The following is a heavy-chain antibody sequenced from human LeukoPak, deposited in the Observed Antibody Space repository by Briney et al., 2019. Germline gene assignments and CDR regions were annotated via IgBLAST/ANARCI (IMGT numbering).Heavy chain of an antibody. D-gene: IGHD2-2*01. J-gene: IGHJ4*02. Sequence: TLSLTCAVYGGSFSSYYWSWIRQPAGKGLEWIGRIYTSGGTNYNPSLKSRVTMSVDASKNQFSLKLSSVTAADTAVYYCARCAYCSGTSCCLGAFDYWGQGTLVTVSS. CDR3: ARCAYCSGTSCCLGAFDY. CDR2: IYTSGGT. CDR1: GGSFSSYY. V-gene: IGHV4-59*10.